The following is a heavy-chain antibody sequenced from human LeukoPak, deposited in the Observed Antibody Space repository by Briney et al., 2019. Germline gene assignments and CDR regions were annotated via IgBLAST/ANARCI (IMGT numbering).Heavy chain of an antibody. V-gene: IGHV1-46*01. D-gene: IGHD3-3*01. CDR1: GYTFTSYY. CDR2: INPSGGST. Sequence: ASVKVSCKASGYTFTSYYMHWVRQAPGQGLEWMGIINPSGGSTSYAQKFQGRVTMTRDTSTSTVYMELSSLRSEDTAVYYCARVAYYDFWSGYWDFDYWGQGTLVTVSS. J-gene: IGHJ4*02. CDR3: ARVAYYDFWSGYWDFDY.